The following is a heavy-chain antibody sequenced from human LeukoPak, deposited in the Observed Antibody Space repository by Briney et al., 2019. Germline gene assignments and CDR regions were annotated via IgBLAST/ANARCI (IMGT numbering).Heavy chain of an antibody. CDR1: GGSNSRTSYY. CDR3: ARHLSGAQTGGRAARPVDY. J-gene: IGHJ4*02. CDR2: IYYSGST. D-gene: IGHD6-6*01. Sequence: SETLSLTCTVSGGSNSRTSYYWGWIRQPPGKGLEWIGSIYYSGSTYYNPSLKSRVTISVDTSKNQFSLKLSSVTAADTAVYYCARHLSGAQTGGRAARPVDYWGQGTLVTVSS. V-gene: IGHV4-39*01.